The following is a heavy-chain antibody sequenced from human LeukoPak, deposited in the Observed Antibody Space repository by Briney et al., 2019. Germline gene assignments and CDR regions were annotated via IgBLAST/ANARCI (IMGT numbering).Heavy chain of an antibody. D-gene: IGHD6-19*01. J-gene: IGHJ1*01. CDR3: ARDSGSGWYQAEYFQD. CDR2: ISSSGSTT. V-gene: IGHV3-48*03. CDR1: GFTFSSYE. Sequence: PGGSLRLSCAASGFTFSSYEMNWVRQAPGKGLEWVSYISSSGSTTYYADSVKGRFTFSRDNARNSLYLQMNSLRAEDTAVYYCARDSGSGWYQAEYFQDWGQGTLVTVSS.